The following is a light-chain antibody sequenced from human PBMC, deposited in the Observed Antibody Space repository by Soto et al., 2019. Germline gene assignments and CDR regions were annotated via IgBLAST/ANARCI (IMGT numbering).Light chain of an antibody. J-gene: IGLJ7*01. CDR1: SSDIGGYNY. Sequence: QSALSQPPSAYGSPGQSVTIACTGTSSDIGGYNYVSWYQQHPGKAPKLIIYEVSQRPSGVPDRFSGSKSGNTASLTVSGLQADDEADYYCSSYVASNNFVVFGGGTQLTVL. CDR2: EVS. V-gene: IGLV2-8*01. CDR3: SSYVASNNFVV.